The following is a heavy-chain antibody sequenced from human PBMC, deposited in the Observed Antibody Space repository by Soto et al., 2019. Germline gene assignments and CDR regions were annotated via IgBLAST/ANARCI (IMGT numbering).Heavy chain of an antibody. CDR1: GDSISSNTYY. Sequence: TSETLSLTCTVSGDSISSNTYYWGWIRQPPGKGLEWIGSMFYSGNTYYNPSLKSRVTLSIDTSKNQFSLKLNSVTAADTAVYYCVSPEGYYDSSGYTLDYWGQGTLVTVSS. CDR2: MFYSGNT. D-gene: IGHD3-22*01. J-gene: IGHJ4*02. V-gene: IGHV4-39*01. CDR3: VSPEGYYDSSGYTLDY.